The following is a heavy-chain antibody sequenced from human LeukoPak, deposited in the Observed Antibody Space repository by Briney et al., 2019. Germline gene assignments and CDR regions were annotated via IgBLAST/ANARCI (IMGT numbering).Heavy chain of an antibody. Sequence: EASVKVSCKASGGTFSSYAISWVPQAPGQGLEWMGGIIPIFGTANYAQKFQGRVTITADESTSTAHMELSSLRSEDTAVYYCARGPRNQEDYYFDYWGQGTLVTVSS. J-gene: IGHJ4*02. CDR1: GGTFSSYA. D-gene: IGHD1-14*01. CDR3: ARGPRNQEDYYFDY. CDR2: IIPIFGTA. V-gene: IGHV1-69*13.